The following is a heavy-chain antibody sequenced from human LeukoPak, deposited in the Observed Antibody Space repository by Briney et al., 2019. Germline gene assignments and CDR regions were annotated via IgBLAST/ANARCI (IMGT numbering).Heavy chain of an antibody. Sequence: PSETLSLTCTVSGGSISSYYWSWIRPTPGKGLGWIGYIYYSGSTNYNPSLKSRVTISVDTSKNQFSLKLSSVTAADTAVYYCARDVLEYYDFWSGYYGDYYYGMDVWGQGTTVTVSS. J-gene: IGHJ6*02. V-gene: IGHV4-59*01. CDR2: IYYSGST. CDR3: ARDVLEYYDFWSGYYGDYYYGMDV. CDR1: GGSISSYY. D-gene: IGHD3-3*01.